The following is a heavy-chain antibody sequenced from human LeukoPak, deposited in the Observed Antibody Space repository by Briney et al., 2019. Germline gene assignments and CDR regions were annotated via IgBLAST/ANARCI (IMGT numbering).Heavy chain of an antibody. D-gene: IGHD3-22*01. CDR1: GYTFTSYG. J-gene: IGHJ4*02. Sequence: ASVKVSCKASGYTFTSYGISWVRQAPGQGLEWMGWISAYNGNTNYAQKLQGRVTMTTDTSTSTAYMELRSLRSDDTAVYYCAGVFITMIVVGPGPFDYWGQGTLVTVSS. CDR3: AGVFITMIVVGPGPFDY. CDR2: ISAYNGNT. V-gene: IGHV1-18*01.